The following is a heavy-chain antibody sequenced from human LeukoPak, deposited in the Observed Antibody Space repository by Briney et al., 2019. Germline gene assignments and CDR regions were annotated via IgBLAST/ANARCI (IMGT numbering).Heavy chain of an antibody. CDR1: GYTFTNYD. V-gene: IGHV1-8*01. D-gene: IGHD6-19*01. Sequence: PLASVKVSCTASGYTFTNYDINWVRQATGQGLEWMGWVNPNSGNTAYAQKFQGRVTMTSDTSISTVYMELSSLRSEDTAVYYCARSVRGWYKDYWGQGTLVTVS. CDR2: VNPNSGNT. J-gene: IGHJ4*02. CDR3: ARSVRGWYKDY.